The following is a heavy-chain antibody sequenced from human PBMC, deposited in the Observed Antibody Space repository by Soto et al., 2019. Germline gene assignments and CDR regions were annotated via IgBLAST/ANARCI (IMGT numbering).Heavy chain of an antibody. D-gene: IGHD1-26*01. CDR2: IYYSGST. V-gene: IGHV4-59*01. J-gene: IGHJ3*02. CDR1: GVSISSYY. Sequence: SETLSLTCTVSGVSISSYYWSWIRQPPGKGLEWIGYIYYSGSTNYNPSLKSRVTISVDTSKNQFSLKLSSVTAADTAVYYCARDRWDILAFDIWGQGTMVT. CDR3: ARDRWDILAFDI.